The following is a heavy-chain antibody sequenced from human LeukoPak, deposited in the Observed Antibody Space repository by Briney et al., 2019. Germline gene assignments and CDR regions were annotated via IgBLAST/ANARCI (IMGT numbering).Heavy chain of an antibody. CDR1: GFTFSSYW. V-gene: IGHV3-74*03. CDR2: IRTDGTIT. D-gene: IGHD1/OR15-1a*01. Sequence: GGSLRLSCAASGFTFSSYWMHWVRQAPGKGLVWVSRIRTDGTITTYADSVKGRFSISRDNAKNTLYLQANSLRVEDTAVYYCAREGTGSYMDVWGKGTTVTVSS. CDR3: AREGTGSYMDV. J-gene: IGHJ6*03.